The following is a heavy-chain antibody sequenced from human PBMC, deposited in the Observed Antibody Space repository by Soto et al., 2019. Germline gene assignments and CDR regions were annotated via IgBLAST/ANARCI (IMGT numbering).Heavy chain of an antibody. Sequence: PGGSLRLSCAASGFTFSSYSMNWVRQAPGKGLEWVSYISSSSRTIYCADSVKGRFTISRDNAKNSLYLQMNSLRAEDTAVYYCARDLDGDGYSAGWLHTWGQGTLVTVSS. CDR1: GFTFSSYS. D-gene: IGHD4-4*01. J-gene: IGHJ5*02. V-gene: IGHV3-48*01. CDR3: ARDLDGDGYSAGWLHT. CDR2: ISSSSRTI.